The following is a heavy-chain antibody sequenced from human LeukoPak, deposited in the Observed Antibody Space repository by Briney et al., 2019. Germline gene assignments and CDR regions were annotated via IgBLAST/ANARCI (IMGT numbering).Heavy chain of an antibody. J-gene: IGHJ4*02. CDR1: GFTFNGYS. CDR3: ARNRGDPSYFDY. Sequence: GGSLRLSCTASGFTFNGYSMNWVRQAPGKGLEWVSSISTSRSYIYHADSVKGRFTISRNNPKNSLYLQMNSLRAEDTAVYYCARNRGDPSYFDYWGQGTLVTVSS. V-gene: IGHV3-21*01. D-gene: IGHD4-17*01. CDR2: ISTSRSYI.